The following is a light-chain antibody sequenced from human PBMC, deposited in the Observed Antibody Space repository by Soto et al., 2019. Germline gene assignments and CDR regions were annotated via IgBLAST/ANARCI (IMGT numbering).Light chain of an antibody. J-gene: IGKJ5*01. CDR1: QGISSY. Sequence: IPLTQSPSSLSASVGDRVTITCRASQGISSYLAWYQQEPGKAPKLLIYAASTLQSGVPSRFSGSGSGTDFILTISSLQPEDFATYYCQQLDSYPITFGQGTRLEIK. CDR3: QQLDSYPIT. V-gene: IGKV1-9*01. CDR2: AAS.